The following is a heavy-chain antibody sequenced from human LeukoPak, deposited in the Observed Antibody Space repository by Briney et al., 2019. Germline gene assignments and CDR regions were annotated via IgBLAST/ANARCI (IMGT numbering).Heavy chain of an antibody. V-gene: IGHV1-58*02. Sequence: SVKVSCKASGFTFTSSAMQWVRQARGQRLEWIGWIFVGSGNTNYAQKFQERVTITRDMSTSTAYMELSSLRSEDTAVYYCAAAGYCSSTSCSPYYYYGMDVWGQGTTVTVSS. CDR1: GFTFTSSA. CDR2: IFVGSGNT. D-gene: IGHD2-2*01. J-gene: IGHJ6*02. CDR3: AAAGYCSSTSCSPYYYYGMDV.